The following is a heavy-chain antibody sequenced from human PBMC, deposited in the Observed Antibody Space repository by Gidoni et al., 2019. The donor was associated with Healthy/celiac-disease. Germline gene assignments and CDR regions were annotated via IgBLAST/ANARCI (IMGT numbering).Heavy chain of an antibody. J-gene: IGHJ5*02. CDR2: IIPIFGTA. CDR1: GGTFSSYA. CDR3: AGGEVPAAIPPRRNWFDP. V-gene: IGHV1-69*01. D-gene: IGHD2-2*01. Sequence: QVQLVQSGAEVKKPGSSVKVSCKASGGTFSSYAISWVRQAPGQGLEWMGGIIPIFGTANYAQKFQGRVTITADESTSTAYMELSSRRSEDTAVYYCAGGEVPAAIPPRRNWFDPWGQGTLVTVSS.